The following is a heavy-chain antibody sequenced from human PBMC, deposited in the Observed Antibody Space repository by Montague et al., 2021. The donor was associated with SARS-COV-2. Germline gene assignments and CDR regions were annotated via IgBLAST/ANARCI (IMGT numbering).Heavy chain of an antibody. CDR1: GFTFSSYR. V-gene: IGHV3-74*01. J-gene: IGHJ6*02. D-gene: IGHD3-9*01. CDR2: INSGRSSI. Sequence: SLRLSCAASGFTFSSYRMHWVRQAPGKGLVWVSRINSGRSSISYADSVKGRFTISRDNAKNTLYLQMNSLRAEDTAVYYCARERLLRYFGWSTCGSDGMDVWGQGATVTVSS. CDR3: ARERLLRYFGWSTCGSDGMDV.